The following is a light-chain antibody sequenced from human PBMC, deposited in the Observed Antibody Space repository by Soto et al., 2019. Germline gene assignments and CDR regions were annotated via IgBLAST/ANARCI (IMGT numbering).Light chain of an antibody. CDR1: GSDVGGYKY. V-gene: IGLV2-14*01. J-gene: IGLJ1*01. CDR3: SSYASSSPFV. Sequence: QSVLTQPASVSGSPGQSITISCTGTGSDVGGYKYVSWYQQLPGKAPKLMIYDVSYRPSGVSDCFSGSKSGNTASLIISGLQAEDEADYYCSSYASSSPFVFGTGTKVTDL. CDR2: DVS.